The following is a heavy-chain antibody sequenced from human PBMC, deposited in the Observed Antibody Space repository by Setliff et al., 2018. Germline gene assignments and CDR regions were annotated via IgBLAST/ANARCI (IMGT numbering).Heavy chain of an antibody. J-gene: IGHJ3*02. D-gene: IGHD5-12*01. CDR2: INTNTGNP. CDR3: ASSGYDVGGAFDI. V-gene: IGHV7-4-1*02. Sequence: ASVKVSCKASGYTFTNYAMNWVRQAPGQGLEWMGWINTNTGNPTYAQGFTGRFVFSLDTSVSTAYLQISSLKAEDTAVYYCASSGYDVGGAFDIWGQGTRSPSPQ. CDR1: GYTFTNYA.